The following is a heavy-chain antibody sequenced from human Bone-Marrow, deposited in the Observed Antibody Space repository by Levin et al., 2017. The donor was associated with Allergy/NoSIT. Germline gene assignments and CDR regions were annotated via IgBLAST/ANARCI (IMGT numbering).Heavy chain of an antibody. V-gene: IGHV4-30-4*01. Sequence: SETLSLTCTVSGASISSNDYYWSWIRQPPGKGLEWIGYIYSSGNTHYNPSLKSRVTMSLDASKNQISLKLNSVTAADTAVYYRASDRDYYDSSGYDIVYYGMDVWGQGTTVTVSS. D-gene: IGHD3-22*01. J-gene: IGHJ6*02. CDR1: GASISSNDYY. CDR2: IYSSGNT. CDR3: ASDRDYYDSSGYDIVYYGMDV.